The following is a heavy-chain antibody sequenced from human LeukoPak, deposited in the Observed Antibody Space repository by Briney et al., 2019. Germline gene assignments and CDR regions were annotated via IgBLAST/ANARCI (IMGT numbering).Heavy chain of an antibody. CDR3: AKDRKWELSFDY. CDR1: GFTSSSFA. D-gene: IGHD1-26*01. V-gene: IGHV3-30*02. J-gene: IGHJ4*02. Sequence: GGSLGLSWAGSGFTSSSFAMHWVRQAQARGLGGVAFIRYDGGNKYYADSVKGRFTISRDNSKNTLYLQMNSLRAEDTAVYYCAKDRKWELSFDYWGQGTLVTVSS. CDR2: IRYDGGNK.